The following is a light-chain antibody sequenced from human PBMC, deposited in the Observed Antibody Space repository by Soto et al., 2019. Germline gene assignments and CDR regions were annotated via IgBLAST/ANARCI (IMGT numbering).Light chain of an antibody. Sequence: QSVLTQPASVSGSPGQSITISCTGTSSDVGGYNYVSWYQLRPGKAPKLMVYEVSNRPSGVSNRFSGSKSGNTASLTISGLQAEDEADYYCSSYTSSTAYVFGTG. CDR2: EVS. CDR3: SSYTSSTAYV. J-gene: IGLJ1*01. CDR1: SSDVGGYNY. V-gene: IGLV2-14*01.